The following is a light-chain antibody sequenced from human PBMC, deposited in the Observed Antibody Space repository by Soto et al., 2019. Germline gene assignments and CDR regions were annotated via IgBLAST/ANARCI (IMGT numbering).Light chain of an antibody. CDR2: DVN. V-gene: IGLV2-11*01. CDR1: SSDVGGYKY. Sequence: QSALTQPRSVSGSPGQSVTISCTGTSSDVGGYKYVSWYQQHPGKAPKLMIYDVNKRPSGVPDRFSGSKSGNTASLTISGLQAEDKADYYCCSYAGSYTLVFGGGTKLAVL. CDR3: CSYAGSYTLV. J-gene: IGLJ2*01.